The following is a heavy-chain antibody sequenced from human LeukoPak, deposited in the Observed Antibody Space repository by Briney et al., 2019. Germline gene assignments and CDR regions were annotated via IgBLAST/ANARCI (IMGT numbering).Heavy chain of an antibody. J-gene: IGHJ3*02. Sequence: GGSLRLSCAASGFTFSDYYMSWIRQAPGKGLEWVSAISGSGGSTYYADSVKGRFTISRDNAKNSLYLQMNSLRAEDTAVYYCASHPTGRDAFDIWGQGTMVTVSS. CDR1: GFTFSDYY. V-gene: IGHV3-11*04. D-gene: IGHD1-1*01. CDR2: ISGSGGST. CDR3: ASHPTGRDAFDI.